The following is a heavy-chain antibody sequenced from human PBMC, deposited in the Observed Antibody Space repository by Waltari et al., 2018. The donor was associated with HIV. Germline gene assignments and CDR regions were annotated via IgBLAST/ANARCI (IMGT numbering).Heavy chain of an antibody. CDR1: GFTFDKFA. Sequence: QLLESGGGLVQPGGSLRLSCVASGFTFDKFAMNWVRPAPGEGLEGLSSISGSGGNKFYADSVKGRISISRENSKNTVYLQINSLRVDDTAIYYCAKTVPTVTSIFEGFDVWGQGATVTVSS. CDR2: ISGSGGNK. J-gene: IGHJ3*01. CDR3: AKTVPTVTSIFEGFDV. D-gene: IGHD4-17*01. V-gene: IGHV3-23*01.